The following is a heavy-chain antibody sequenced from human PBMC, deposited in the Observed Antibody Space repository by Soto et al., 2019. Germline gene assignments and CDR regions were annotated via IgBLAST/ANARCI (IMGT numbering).Heavy chain of an antibody. CDR1: GGSISSGDYY. V-gene: IGHV4-30-4*01. J-gene: IGHJ4*02. CDR3: ARQATTVTTFYFDY. Sequence: SETLSLTCTVSGGSISSGDYYWSWIRQPPGKGLEWIGYIYYSGSTYYNPSLKSRVTISVDTSKNHFSLKLSSMTAADTSVYYCARQATTVTTFYFDYWGQGSLVTV. CDR2: IYYSGST. D-gene: IGHD4-17*01.